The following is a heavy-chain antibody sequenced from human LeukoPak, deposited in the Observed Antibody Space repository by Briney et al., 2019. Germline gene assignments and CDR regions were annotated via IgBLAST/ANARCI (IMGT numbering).Heavy chain of an antibody. J-gene: IGHJ5*02. V-gene: IGHV3-11*04. CDR2: ISSSGTTI. D-gene: IGHD3-10*01. Sequence: GGSLRLSCAASGFTFSDYYMSWIRQAPGKGLECVSYISSSGTTIYYADSVKGRFTISRDNAKNSLDLQMNSLRADDTAVYYCAKEHTFYHSGSPWGAWGQGTLVTVSS. CDR1: GFTFSDYY. CDR3: AKEHTFYHSGSPWGA.